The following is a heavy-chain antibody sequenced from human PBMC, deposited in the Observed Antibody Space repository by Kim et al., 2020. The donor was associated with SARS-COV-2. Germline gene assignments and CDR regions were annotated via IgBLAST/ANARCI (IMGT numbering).Heavy chain of an antibody. Sequence: QKFQGRVTMTRDTSTSTVYMELSSLRSEDTAVYYCARDSDYDSSGYYLVYWGQGTLVTVSS. D-gene: IGHD3-22*01. V-gene: IGHV1-46*01. J-gene: IGHJ4*02. CDR3: ARDSDYDSSGYYLVY.